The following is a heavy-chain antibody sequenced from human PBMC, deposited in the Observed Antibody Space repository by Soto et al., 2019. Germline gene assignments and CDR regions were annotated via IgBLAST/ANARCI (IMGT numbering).Heavy chain of an antibody. J-gene: IGHJ4*02. V-gene: IGHV4-4*01. CDR1: SVSITSSNW. D-gene: IGHD3-16*01. Sequence: LSLTCDVSSVSITSSNWWTWAPQPPGKGLEWLGKISHSRNVTYHVTVRSRVQTSLYNPKKQLSLKTVDVTAADTGVYCSARDYDGFDYWGPRIMVSVSS. CDR2: ISHSRNV. CDR3: ARDYDGFDY.